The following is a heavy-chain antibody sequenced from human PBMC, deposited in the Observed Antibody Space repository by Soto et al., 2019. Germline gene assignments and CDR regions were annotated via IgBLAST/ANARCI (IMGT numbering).Heavy chain of an antibody. CDR3: AREFARGYCSGGRPVCAGIGYFDY. V-gene: IGHV1-69*04. J-gene: IGHJ4*02. CDR1: GGTFSSYT. D-gene: IGHD2-15*01. Sequence: ASVKVSCKASGGTFSSYTISWVRQAPGQGLEWMGRIIPILGIANYAQKFQGRVTITADKSTSTAYMELSSLRSEDTAVYYCAREFARGYCSGGRPVCAGIGYFDYWGQGTLVTVSS. CDR2: IIPILGIA.